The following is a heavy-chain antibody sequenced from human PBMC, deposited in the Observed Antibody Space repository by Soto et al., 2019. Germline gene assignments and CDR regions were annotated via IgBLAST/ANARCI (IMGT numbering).Heavy chain of an antibody. D-gene: IGHD6-19*01. J-gene: IGHJ4*02. CDR2: IHHNGNT. CDR3: AGAGYGSGWSSDD. CDR1: GGSISSSTW. Sequence: SETLSLTCAVSGGSISSSTWWSWVRQSPGKGLEWIGEIHHNGNTNYNPSLKNRVTISVDKSNNQLSLKLTSVTAGDTAVYYCAGAGYGSGWSSDDWGQGTLVTVSS. V-gene: IGHV4-4*02.